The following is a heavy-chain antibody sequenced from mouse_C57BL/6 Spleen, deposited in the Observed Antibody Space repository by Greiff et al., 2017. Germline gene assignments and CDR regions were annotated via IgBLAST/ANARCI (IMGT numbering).Heavy chain of an antibody. V-gene: IGHV5-9*01. CDR3: ARQNYFDY. CDR1: GFTFSSYT. J-gene: IGHJ2*01. CDR2: ISGGGGNT. Sequence: EVKLVESGGGLVKPGGSLKLSCAASGFTFSSYTMSWVRQTPEKRLEWVATISGGGGNTYYPDSVKGRFTLSRDNAKITLYLQMSSLRSEDTALYYCARQNYFDYWGQGTTLTVSS.